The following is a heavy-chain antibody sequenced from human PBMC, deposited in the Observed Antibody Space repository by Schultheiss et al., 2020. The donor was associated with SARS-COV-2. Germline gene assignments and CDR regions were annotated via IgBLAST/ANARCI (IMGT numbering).Heavy chain of an antibody. Sequence: GESLKISCAASGFTFSSYAMHWVRQAPGKGLEWVAVISYDGSNKYYADSVKGRFTISRDNAKNSLYLQMSSLRAEDTALYYCARGQQQLVPGDYWGQGTLVTVSS. CDR3: ARGQQQLVPGDY. D-gene: IGHD6-13*01. V-gene: IGHV3-30-3*01. CDR1: GFTFSSYA. CDR2: ISYDGSNK. J-gene: IGHJ4*02.